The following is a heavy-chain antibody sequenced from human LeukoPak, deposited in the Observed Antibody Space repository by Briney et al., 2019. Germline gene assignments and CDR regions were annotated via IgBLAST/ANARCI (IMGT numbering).Heavy chain of an antibody. Sequence: GESLKISCKGSGYSFNTYWIAWVRQMPGKGLEVMGIVYPGDSDTRYSPSFQGQVTISADKSISTAYLQWSSLKASDTAMYYCAREAGRGDAFDIWGQGTMVTVSS. CDR1: GYSFNTYW. CDR2: VYPGDSDT. V-gene: IGHV5-51*01. J-gene: IGHJ3*02. CDR3: AREAGRGDAFDI. D-gene: IGHD3-10*01.